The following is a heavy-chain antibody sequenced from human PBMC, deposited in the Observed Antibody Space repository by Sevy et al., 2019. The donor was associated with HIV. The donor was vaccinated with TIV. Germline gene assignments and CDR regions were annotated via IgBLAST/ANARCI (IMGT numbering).Heavy chain of an antibody. J-gene: IGHJ4*02. D-gene: IGHD6-19*01. V-gene: IGHV3-66*02. CDR2: IFRGGST. CDR1: GFTVNDKY. CDR3: VSLFLSYRSGWSYFDY. Sequence: GGSLRLSCAISGFTVNDKYIIWVRQAPGKGLEWVSFIFRGGSTDYADSGRGRFTISRDNSKNTLDLQMNSVRAEDTAVYYCVSLFLSYRSGWSYFDYWGQGTLVTVSS.